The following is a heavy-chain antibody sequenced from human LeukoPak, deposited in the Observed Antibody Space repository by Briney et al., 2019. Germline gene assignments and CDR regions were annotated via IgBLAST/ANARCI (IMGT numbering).Heavy chain of an antibody. D-gene: IGHD2-8*01. Sequence: GGSLRLSCAASGFTFSNAWMSWVRQAPGKGLEWVGRIKSKTDGGTTDYAAPVKGRFTISRDDSKNTLYLQMNSLKTEDTAVYYCTTDLFATYYYYYMDVWGKGTTVTVSS. CDR2: IKSKTDGGTT. J-gene: IGHJ6*03. CDR1: GFTFSNAW. CDR3: TTDLFATYYYYYMDV. V-gene: IGHV3-15*01.